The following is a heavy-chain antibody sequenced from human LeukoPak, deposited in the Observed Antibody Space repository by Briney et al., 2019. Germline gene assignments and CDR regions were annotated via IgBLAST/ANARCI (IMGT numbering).Heavy chain of an antibody. CDR3: ARGRDGYNYYYYYYMDV. V-gene: IGHV3-33*02. D-gene: IGHD5-24*01. CDR2: MWYDGSIK. J-gene: IGHJ6*03. Sequence: GGSLRLSCAASGFTFSNYGMHWVRQAPGKGMEWLAIMWYDGSIKYYADSAKGRFTISRDNSKNTVFLQMNSLRAEDTAVYYCARGRDGYNYYYYYYMDVWGKGTTVTVSS. CDR1: GFTFSNYG.